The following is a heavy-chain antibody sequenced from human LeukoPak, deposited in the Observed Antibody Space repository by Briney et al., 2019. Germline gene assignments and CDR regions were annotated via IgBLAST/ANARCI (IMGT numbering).Heavy chain of an antibody. CDR3: TRGAAGLDP. CDR2: ISEDGTTT. D-gene: IGHD6-13*01. CDR1: GFSLRGYW. J-gene: IGHJ5*02. Sequence: GGSLRLSCAASGFSLRGYWMYWVRQAPGKGLVWVSRISEDGTTTNYADSVKGRFIISRDIAKSTLCLQMNSLRADDTAVYYCTRGAAGLDPWGQGTLVTVSS. V-gene: IGHV3-74*01.